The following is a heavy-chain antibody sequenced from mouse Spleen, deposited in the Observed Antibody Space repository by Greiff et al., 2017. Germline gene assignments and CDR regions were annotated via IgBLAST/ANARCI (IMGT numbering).Heavy chain of an antibody. CDR3: ERKVFNWDLYYFDY. Sequence: QVQLQQPGAELVKPGASVKLSCKASGYTFTSYWMHWVKQRPGQGLEWIGMIHPNSGSTNYNEKFKSKATLTVDKSSSTAYMQLSSLTSEDSAVYYCERKVFNWDLYYFDYWGQGTTLTVSS. V-gene: IGHV1-64*01. D-gene: IGHD4-1*02. J-gene: IGHJ2*01. CDR1: GYTFTSYW. CDR2: IHPNSGST.